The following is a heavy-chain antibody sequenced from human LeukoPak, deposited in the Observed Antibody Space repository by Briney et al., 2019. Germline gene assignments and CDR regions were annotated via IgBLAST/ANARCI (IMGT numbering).Heavy chain of an antibody. J-gene: IGHJ4*02. Sequence: GRSLRLSCAASGFTFSTYPMHWVRQASGKGLEWVAVISYDGFNKFYADSVKGRFTIPRDDSKNTLFLQMNSLRAEDTAVYHCARPREAGSSSGWYFDNWGQGTLVTVSS. D-gene: IGHD6-19*01. CDR1: GFTFSTYP. V-gene: IGHV3-30-3*01. CDR2: ISYDGFNK. CDR3: ARPREAGSSSGWYFDN.